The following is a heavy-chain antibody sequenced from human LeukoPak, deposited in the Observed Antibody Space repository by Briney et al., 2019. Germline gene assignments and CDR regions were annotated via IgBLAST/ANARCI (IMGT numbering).Heavy chain of an antibody. D-gene: IGHD1-26*01. V-gene: IGHV1-24*01. CDR2: FDPEDGET. Sequence: APVKVSCKVSGYTLTELSMHWVRQAPGKGLEWMGGFDPEDGETIYAQKFQGRVTMTEDTSTDTAYMELSSLRSEDTAVYYCATSLYSGLRPGDYYYYGMDVWGQGTTVTVSS. CDR1: GYTLTELS. J-gene: IGHJ6*02. CDR3: ATSLYSGLRPGDYYYYGMDV.